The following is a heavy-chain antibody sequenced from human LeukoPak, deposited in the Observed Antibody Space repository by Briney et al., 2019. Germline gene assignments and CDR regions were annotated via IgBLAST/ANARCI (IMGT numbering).Heavy chain of an antibody. CDR2: IYHSGST. CDR1: GYSISSGYY. J-gene: IGHJ3*02. D-gene: IGHD3-22*01. Sequence: SETLSLTCTVSGYSISSGYYWGWIRQPPGKGLEWIGSIYHSGSTYYNPSLKSRVTMSVDTSKNQFSLKLSSVTAADTAVYYCARDLAFPHYYDSSGYYLGGAFDIWGQGTMVTVSS. CDR3: ARDLAFPHYYDSSGYYLGGAFDI. V-gene: IGHV4-38-2*02.